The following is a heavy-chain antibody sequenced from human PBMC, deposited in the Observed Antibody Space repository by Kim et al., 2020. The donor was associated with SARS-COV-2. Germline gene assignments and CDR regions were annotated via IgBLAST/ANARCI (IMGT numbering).Heavy chain of an antibody. CDR3: ARGTVSGFNKFDL. Sequence: GGSLRLSCVASGFSVSDCYMSWIRQAPGKGLEWVSYISGNSAYTNYASSVKGRFTISKDNAKNSLYLQMNSLSVEDMAVYYCARGTVSGFNKFDLWGQGTLVTVSS. J-gene: IGHJ4*02. V-gene: IGHV3-11*06. D-gene: IGHD6-19*01. CDR2: ISGNSAYT. CDR1: GFSVSDCY.